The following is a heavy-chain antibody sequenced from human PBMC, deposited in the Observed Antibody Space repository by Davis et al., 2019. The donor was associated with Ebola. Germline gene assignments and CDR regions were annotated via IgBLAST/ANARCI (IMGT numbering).Heavy chain of an antibody. CDR3: AREGIEVSDYFDY. J-gene: IGHJ4*02. Sequence: MPSETLSLTCTVPGGSISSYYWSWIRQPPGKGLEWIGYIYYSGSTNYNPSLKSRVTISVDTSKNQFSLKLSSVTAEDTAVYYCAREGIEVSDYFDYWGQGTLVTVSS. CDR1: GGSISSYY. CDR2: IYYSGST. V-gene: IGHV4-59*12. D-gene: IGHD1-26*01.